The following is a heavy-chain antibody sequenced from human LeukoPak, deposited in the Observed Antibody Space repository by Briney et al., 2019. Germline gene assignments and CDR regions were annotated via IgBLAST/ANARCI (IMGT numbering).Heavy chain of an antibody. J-gene: IGHJ5*02. CDR1: GYTFTSYG. CDR3: ARGTHYYGSGSHNWFDP. V-gene: IGHV1-18*01. CDR2: ISAYNGNT. D-gene: IGHD3-10*01. Sequence: VASVKVSCKASGYTFTSYGISWVRQAPGQGLEWMGWISAYNGNTNYAQKLQGRVTMTTDTSTSTAYMELRSLRSDDTAVYYCARGTHYYGSGSHNWFDPWGQGTLVTVSS.